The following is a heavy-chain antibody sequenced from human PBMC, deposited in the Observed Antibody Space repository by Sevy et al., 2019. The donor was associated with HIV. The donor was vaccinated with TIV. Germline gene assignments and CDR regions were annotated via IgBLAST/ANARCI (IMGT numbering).Heavy chain of an antibody. CDR2: ISGSSNYI. Sequence: GGSLRLSCVASGFTFDTYTMNWVRQAPGKGLEWVSSISGSSNYIYYVYSVKGRFTISRDNAKNSLFLQMNSLRVEDTALYYCARPYGSGSWEAFDIWGQGTKVTVSS. J-gene: IGHJ3*02. CDR1: GFTFDTYT. V-gene: IGHV3-21*01. CDR3: ARPYGSGSWEAFDI. D-gene: IGHD3-10*01.